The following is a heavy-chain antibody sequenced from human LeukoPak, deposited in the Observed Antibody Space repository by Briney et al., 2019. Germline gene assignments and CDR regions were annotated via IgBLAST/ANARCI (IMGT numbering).Heavy chain of an antibody. J-gene: IGHJ4*02. V-gene: IGHV4-59*12. CDR3: ARLRALLWFGELYDY. D-gene: IGHD3-10*01. CDR2: IYYSGST. CDR1: GVSISSYY. Sequence: ASETLSLTCTVSGVSISSYYWSWIRQPPGKGLEWIGYIYYSGSTNYNPSLKSRVTISVDTSKNQFSLKLSSVTAADTAVYYCARLRALLWFGELYDYWGQGTLVTVSS.